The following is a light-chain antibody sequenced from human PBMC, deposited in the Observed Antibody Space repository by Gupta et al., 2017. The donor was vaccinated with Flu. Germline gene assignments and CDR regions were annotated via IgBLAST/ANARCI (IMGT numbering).Light chain of an antibody. J-gene: IGLJ3*02. CDR1: ALPRQY. V-gene: IGLV3-25*02. Sequence: SYELTQSPSVSMSPGPTARITCSGDALPRQYTYWYQQKPGQAPVLVIYKDAGRPAGMPGRFSGSSSGTTVTLTITSVQEEDEADYYCHSADSSGTWVFGGGTKVTVL. CDR3: HSADSSGTWV. CDR2: KDA.